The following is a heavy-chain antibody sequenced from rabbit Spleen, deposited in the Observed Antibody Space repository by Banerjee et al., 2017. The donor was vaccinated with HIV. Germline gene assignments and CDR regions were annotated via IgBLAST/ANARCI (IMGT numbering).Heavy chain of an antibody. CDR1: GFSFSDRDV. CDR3: ARGSGTMTYYDL. V-gene: IGHV1S45*01. D-gene: IGHD1-1*01. CDR2: INTATGKA. Sequence: QEQLEESGGGLVKPEGSLTLTCKASGFSFSDRDVMCWVRQAPGKGLEWIACINTATGKAVYASWVNGRFTISKTSSTTVTLQMTSLTAADTATYFCARGSGTMTYYDLWGPGTLVTVS. J-gene: IGHJ4*01.